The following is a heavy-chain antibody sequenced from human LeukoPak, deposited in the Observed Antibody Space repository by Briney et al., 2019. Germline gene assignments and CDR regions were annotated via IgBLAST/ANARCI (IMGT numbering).Heavy chain of an antibody. Sequence: GGSVKVSCKASGYTFTGYYMHWVRQAPGQGLEWMGRINPNSGGTNYAQKFQGRVTMTRDTSISTAYMELSRLRSDDTAVYYCARGLWTSDYGPYHPYDYWGQGTLVTVSS. V-gene: IGHV1-2*06. D-gene: IGHD4-17*01. CDR2: INPNSGGT. CDR3: ARGLWTSDYGPYHPYDY. CDR1: GYTFTGYY. J-gene: IGHJ4*02.